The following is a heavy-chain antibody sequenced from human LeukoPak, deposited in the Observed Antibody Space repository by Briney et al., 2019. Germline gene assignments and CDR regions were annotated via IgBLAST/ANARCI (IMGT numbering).Heavy chain of an antibody. V-gene: IGHV1-18*01. Sequence: ASVKVSCKASGYTFSSYAITWVRQAPGQGLEWMGWVSGDSGDTNYAQKLQGRVTMTTDTSTSTAYMELRSLRSDDTAVYFCARDRAGGYASGSYSYYYYYGMDVWGQGTTVTVSS. CDR2: VSGDSGDT. CDR1: GYTFSSYA. CDR3: ARDRAGGYASGSYSYYYYYGMDV. J-gene: IGHJ6*02. D-gene: IGHD3-10*01.